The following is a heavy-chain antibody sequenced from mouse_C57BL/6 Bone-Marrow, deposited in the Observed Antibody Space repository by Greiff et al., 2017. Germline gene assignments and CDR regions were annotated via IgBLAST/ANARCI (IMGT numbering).Heavy chain of an antibody. CDR2: IYPGDGDT. CDR3: ASSWYFDV. J-gene: IGHJ1*03. V-gene: IGHV1-82*01. CDR1: GYAFSSSW. Sequence: VQLQQSGPELVKPGASVKISCKASGYAFSSSWMNWVKQRPGKGLEWIGRIYPGDGDTNYNGKFKGKATLTADKSSSTAYMQLSSLTSEDSAVXFCASSWYFDVWGTGTTVTVSS.